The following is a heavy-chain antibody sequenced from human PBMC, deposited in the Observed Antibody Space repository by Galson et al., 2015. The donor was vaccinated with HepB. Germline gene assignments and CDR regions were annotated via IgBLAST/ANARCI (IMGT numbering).Heavy chain of an antibody. CDR2: ISTNGATI. V-gene: IGHV3-48*04. CDR1: GFTFSRHT. CDR3: ATVLFGSGAYWTFEI. D-gene: IGHD3-22*01. Sequence: SLRLSCAASGFTFSRHTMSWLRQTPGQGLQWVSYISTNGATIHYADSVKGRLTVARDNAKNTMFLQMNSLRAEDTAVYYCATVLFGSGAYWTFEIWGRGTLVTVSS. J-gene: IGHJ3*02.